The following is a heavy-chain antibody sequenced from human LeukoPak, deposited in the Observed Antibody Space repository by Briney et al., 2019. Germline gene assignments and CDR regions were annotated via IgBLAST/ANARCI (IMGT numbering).Heavy chain of an antibody. CDR3: ARALNDYSNPIDY. D-gene: IGHD4-11*01. CDR2: ISYDGSNK. Sequence: PGGSLRLSCAASGFTFCSYAMYWVRQAPGKGLEWVAVISYDGSNKYYADSVKGRFTISRDNSKNTLYLQMNSLRAEDTAVYYCARALNDYSNPIDYWGQGTLVTVSS. V-gene: IGHV3-30-3*01. CDR1: GFTFCSYA. J-gene: IGHJ4*02.